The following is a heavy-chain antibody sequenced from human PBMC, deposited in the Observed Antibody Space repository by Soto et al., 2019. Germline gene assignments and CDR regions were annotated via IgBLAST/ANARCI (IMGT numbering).Heavy chain of an antibody. CDR2: ISYDGSNK. V-gene: IGHV3-30*18. D-gene: IGHD3-10*01. CDR1: YSGYG. J-gene: IGHJ4*02. CDR3: AKDWQYFGLLED. Sequence: YSGYGRHCRSHAPGKGLEWVAVISYDGSNKYYADSVKGRFTISRDNSKNTLYLQMNSLRADDTAVYYCAKDWQYFGLLEDWGQGTLVTVSS.